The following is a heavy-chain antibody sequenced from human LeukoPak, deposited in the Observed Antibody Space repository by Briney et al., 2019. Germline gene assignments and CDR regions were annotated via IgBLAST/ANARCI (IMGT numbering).Heavy chain of an antibody. V-gene: IGHV4-4*07. D-gene: IGHD6-19*01. CDR2: IYTSGST. CDR1: GGSISSYY. Sequence: SETLSLTCTVSGGSISSYYWSWIRQPAGKGLEWIGRIYTSGSTNYNPSLKSRVTISVDTSKNQFSLKLSSVTAADTAVYYCARRTWLYSSGWYFDYWGQGTLVTVSS. CDR3: ARRTWLYSSGWYFDY. J-gene: IGHJ4*02.